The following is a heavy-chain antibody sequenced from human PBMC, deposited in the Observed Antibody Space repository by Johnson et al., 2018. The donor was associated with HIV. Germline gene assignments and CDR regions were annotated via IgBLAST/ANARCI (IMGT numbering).Heavy chain of an antibody. CDR3: TTSTRSQWLAISDAFDI. D-gene: IGHD6-19*01. Sequence: VLLVESGGGVVRPGGSPRLSCAASGFTFDDYGMSWVRQAPGKGLEWVSGINWNGGSTGYADSVKGRFTISRDNAKNSLYLQMNSLRAEDTALYYCTTSTRSQWLAISDAFDIWGQGTMVTVSS. CDR2: INWNGGST. J-gene: IGHJ3*02. CDR1: GFTFDDYG. V-gene: IGHV3-20*04.